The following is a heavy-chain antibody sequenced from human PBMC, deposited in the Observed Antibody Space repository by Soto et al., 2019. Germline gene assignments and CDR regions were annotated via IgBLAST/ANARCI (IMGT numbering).Heavy chain of an antibody. CDR1: GFTFSSYA. V-gene: IGHV3-64*01. Sequence: EVQLVESGGGLVQPGGSLRLSCAASGFTFSSYAMHWVRQAPGKGLEYVSAFSSNGGSTYYANSVKGRFTISRDNSKNTRFLQMGSRRAEDMAVYYWARDMCSGGSCQGLDAFDVWGQGTMVTVSS. CDR2: FSSNGGST. CDR3: ARDMCSGGSCQGLDAFDV. D-gene: IGHD2-15*01. J-gene: IGHJ3*01.